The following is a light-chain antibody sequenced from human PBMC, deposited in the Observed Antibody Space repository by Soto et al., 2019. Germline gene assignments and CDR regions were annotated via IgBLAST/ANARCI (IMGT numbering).Light chain of an antibody. V-gene: IGKV1-5*03. Sequence: DIQMTQSPSTLSAPVGDRVTITCRASHSISNWLAWYQQKPGKAPKLLIYKASSLDSGVPSRFSGSGSGTEFTLTISSLQPDDLATYFGQQYSCYSTTFGQGTRVEVK. CDR1: HSISNW. CDR3: QQYSCYSTT. J-gene: IGKJ1*01. CDR2: KAS.